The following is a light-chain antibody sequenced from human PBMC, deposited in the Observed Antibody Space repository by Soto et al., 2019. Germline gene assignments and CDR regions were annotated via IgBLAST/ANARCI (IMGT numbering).Light chain of an antibody. V-gene: IGKV3-11*01. CDR1: QSVSTF. CDR2: DAS. J-gene: IGKJ1*01. Sequence: EGVLTQSPATLSLSPGERAALSCRASQSVSTFLAWYQQKPGQAPRLLIYDASNRATGIPARFSGSGSGTDFTLTISSLEPEDFAVYYGQQCANWPPQWTFGQGNKVEIK. CDR3: QQCANWPPQWT.